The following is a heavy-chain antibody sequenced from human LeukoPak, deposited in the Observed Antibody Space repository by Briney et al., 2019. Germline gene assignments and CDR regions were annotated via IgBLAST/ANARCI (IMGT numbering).Heavy chain of an antibody. V-gene: IGHV4-59*08. CDR3: ARQTGSGLFILP. D-gene: IGHD3/OR15-3a*01. Sequence: SETLSLICTVSGGSISSYYWSWIRQPPGKGLEWIGYIYYSGNTYYNASLKSQVSISIDTSKNQFSLKLTSVTAADTAVYYCARQTGSGLFILPGGQGTLVTVSS. J-gene: IGHJ4*02. CDR2: IYYSGNT. CDR1: GGSISSYY.